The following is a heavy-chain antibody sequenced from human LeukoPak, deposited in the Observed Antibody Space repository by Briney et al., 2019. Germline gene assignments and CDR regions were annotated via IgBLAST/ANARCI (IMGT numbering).Heavy chain of an antibody. CDR2: IYYSGST. Sequence: PSETLSLTCTVSGGSISSYYWSWIRQPPGKGPEWIGYIYYSGSTYYNPSLKSRVTISVDTSKNQFSLKLSSVTAADTAVYYCAKAEARHYDFWSGYYSNWFDPWGQGTLVTVSS. CDR1: GGSISSYY. D-gene: IGHD3-3*01. CDR3: AKAEARHYDFWSGYYSNWFDP. V-gene: IGHV4-59*06. J-gene: IGHJ5*02.